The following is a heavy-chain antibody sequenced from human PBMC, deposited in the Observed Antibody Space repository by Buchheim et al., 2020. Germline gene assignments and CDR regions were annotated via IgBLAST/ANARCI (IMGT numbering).Heavy chain of an antibody. J-gene: IGHJ4*02. D-gene: IGHD5-24*01. CDR3: ARARRGDGYNY. Sequence: QVQLQESGPGLVKPSETLSLTCAVYGGSFSGYYWSWIRQPPGKGLEWIGEINHSGSTNYNPSLKSRVTISVATSKNQFSLKLSSVTAADTAVYYCARARRGDGYNYWGQGTL. CDR2: INHSGST. V-gene: IGHV4-34*01. CDR1: GGSFSGYY.